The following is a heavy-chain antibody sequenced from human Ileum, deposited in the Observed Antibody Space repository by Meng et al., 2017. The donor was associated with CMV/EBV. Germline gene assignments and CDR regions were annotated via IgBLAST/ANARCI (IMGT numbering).Heavy chain of an antibody. Sequence: ASVKVSCKASGYTFSSYDINWVRQASEQGLEWMGGINPSSGNSGYAEKFQGRVTMTRNTSISTVYMELSGLTSADTGVYYCAREIINLDRMDVWGQGTTVTVSS. J-gene: IGHJ6*02. V-gene: IGHV1-8*01. CDR3: AREIINLDRMDV. CDR2: INPSSGNS. CDR1: GYTFSSYD.